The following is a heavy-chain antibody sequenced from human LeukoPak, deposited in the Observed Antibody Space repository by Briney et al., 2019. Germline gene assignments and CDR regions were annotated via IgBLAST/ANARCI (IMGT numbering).Heavy chain of an antibody. D-gene: IGHD6-13*01. CDR1: GFTFDDYA. CDR3: AKDGVAMCSSSWLDY. V-gene: IGHV3-9*01. J-gene: IGHJ4*02. Sequence: GGSLRLSCAASGFTFDDYAMHWVRQVPGKGLEWVSGISWNSGNIGYADSVKGRFTISRDNAKNSLYLQMNSLRAEDTALYYCAKDGVAMCSSSWLDYWGQGTLVTVSS. CDR2: ISWNSGNI.